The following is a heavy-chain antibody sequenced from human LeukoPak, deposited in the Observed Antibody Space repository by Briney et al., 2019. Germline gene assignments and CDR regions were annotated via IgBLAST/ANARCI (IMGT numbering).Heavy chain of an antibody. Sequence: KTSETLSLTCTVSGGSISSSSYYWGWIRQPPGKGLEWIGSIYYSGSTYYNPSLKTRVTIFVDTSKNQFSLKLSSVTAADTAVYYCARRDPYDSSAYVDYWGQGTLVTVSS. CDR2: IYYSGST. V-gene: IGHV4-39*01. D-gene: IGHD3-22*01. CDR1: GGSISSSSYY. CDR3: ARRDPYDSSAYVDY. J-gene: IGHJ4*02.